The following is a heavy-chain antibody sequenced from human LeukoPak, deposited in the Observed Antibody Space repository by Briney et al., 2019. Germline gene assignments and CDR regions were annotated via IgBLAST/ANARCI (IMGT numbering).Heavy chain of an antibody. V-gene: IGHV4-39*01. CDR2: IYYSGST. CDR1: GGSISSSSYY. J-gene: IGHJ4*02. CDR3: IARYDSSGYSYDY. Sequence: SETLSLTCTVSGGSISSSSYYWGWIRQPPGKGLEWIGSIYYSGSTYYNPSLESRVTISVDTSKNQFSLKLSSVTAADTAVYYCIARYDSSGYSYDYWGQGTLVTVSS. D-gene: IGHD3-22*01.